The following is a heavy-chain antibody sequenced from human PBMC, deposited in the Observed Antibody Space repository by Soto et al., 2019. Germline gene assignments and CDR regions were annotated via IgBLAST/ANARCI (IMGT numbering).Heavy chain of an antibody. V-gene: IGHV4-59*12. D-gene: IGHD5-18*01. J-gene: IGHJ5*02. CDR2: MYHSGST. Sequence: PSETLSLTCTVSGGSLSSYYWTWIRQPPGKGLEWIGYMYHSGSTYYNPSLKSRVTISIDRSKNQFSLKLSSVTAADTAVYYCARDPGYSYGNTWGQGTLVTVSS. CDR1: GGSLSSYY. CDR3: ARDPGYSYGNT.